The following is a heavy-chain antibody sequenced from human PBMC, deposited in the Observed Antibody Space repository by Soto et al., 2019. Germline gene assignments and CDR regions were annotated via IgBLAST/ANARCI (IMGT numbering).Heavy chain of an antibody. CDR1: GVSFRGYY. V-gene: IGHV4-34*01. D-gene: IGHD3-10*01. Sequence: PSETLSLTCAVHGVSFRGYYSSWIRQPPGKGLEWIGEINHSGSTNYNPSLKSRVTISVDTSKNQFSLKLSSVTAADTAVYYCARGLKNPYYYGSGSSYIDYWGQGTLVTVS. CDR3: ARGLKNPYYYGSGSSYIDY. CDR2: INHSGST. J-gene: IGHJ4*02.